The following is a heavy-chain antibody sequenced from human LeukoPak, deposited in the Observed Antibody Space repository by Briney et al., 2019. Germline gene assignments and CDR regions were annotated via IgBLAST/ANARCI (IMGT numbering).Heavy chain of an antibody. V-gene: IGHV1-69*04. J-gene: IGHJ4*02. CDR1: GGTFSSYA. CDR3: ATYYYGPGSYYGPFDY. D-gene: IGHD3-10*01. CDR2: IIPILGIA. Sequence: SVKVSCKASGGTFSSYAISWVRQAPGQGLEWMGRIIPILGIANYAQKFQGRVTITADKSTSTAYMELSSLRSEDTAVYYCATYYYGPGSYYGPFDYWGQGTLVTVSS.